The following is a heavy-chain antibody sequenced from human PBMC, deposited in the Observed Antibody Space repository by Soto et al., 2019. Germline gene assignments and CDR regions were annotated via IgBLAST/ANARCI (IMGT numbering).Heavy chain of an antibody. V-gene: IGHV3-23*01. CDR1: GFTFSSYA. CDR3: AKGLLWFGELGLVFDY. D-gene: IGHD3-10*01. J-gene: IGHJ4*02. Sequence: GGSLRLSCAASGFTFSSYAMSWVRQAPGKGLEWVSAISGSGGSTYYADSVKGRFTISRDNSKNTLYLQMNSLRAEDTAVYYCAKGLLWFGELGLVFDYWGQGTLVTVSS. CDR2: ISGSGGST.